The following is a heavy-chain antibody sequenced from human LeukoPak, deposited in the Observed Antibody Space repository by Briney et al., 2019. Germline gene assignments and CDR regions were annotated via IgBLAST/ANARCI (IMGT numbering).Heavy chain of an antibody. D-gene: IGHD6-13*01. J-gene: IGHJ6*02. CDR1: GYTFTSYD. V-gene: IGHV1-8*01. Sequence: ASVKVSCKASGYTFTSYDINWVRQATGQGLEWMGWMNPNSGNTGYAQKFQGRVTMTRNTSISTAYMELSSLRSEDTAVYYCAREIAAARLGYYYYGMDVWGQGTTVTVSS. CDR3: AREIAAARLGYYYYGMDV. CDR2: MNPNSGNT.